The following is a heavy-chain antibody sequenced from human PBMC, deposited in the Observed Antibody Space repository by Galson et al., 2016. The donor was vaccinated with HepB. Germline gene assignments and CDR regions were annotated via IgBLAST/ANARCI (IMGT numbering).Heavy chain of an antibody. D-gene: IGHD3-10*01. Sequence: SLRLSCAASAFTFSNYAMHWVRQAPGKGLEWVAVIWNDGSYQYYGDSVKGRFTISRDNSRNTLYLQMNNLRAEDAAMYYCARAIQGPGSFLIDNWGQGTLVTISS. CDR2: IWNDGSYQ. CDR3: ARAIQGPGSFLIDN. V-gene: IGHV3-33*01. J-gene: IGHJ4*02. CDR1: AFTFSNYA.